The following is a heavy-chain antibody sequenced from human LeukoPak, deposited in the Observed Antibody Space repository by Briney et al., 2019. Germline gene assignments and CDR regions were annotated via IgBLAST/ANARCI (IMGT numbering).Heavy chain of an antibody. J-gene: IGHJ6*02. D-gene: IGHD2-15*01. CDR2: INHSGST. CDR1: GGSFSGYY. CDR3: ARDPSHCSGGSCYYYGMDV. V-gene: IGHV4-34*01. Sequence: SETLSLTCAVYGGSFSGYYSSWIRQPPGKGLEWIGEINHSGSTYYNPSLKSRVTISVDRSKNQFSLKLSSVTAADTAVYYCARDPSHCSGGSCYYYGMDVWGQGTTVTVSS.